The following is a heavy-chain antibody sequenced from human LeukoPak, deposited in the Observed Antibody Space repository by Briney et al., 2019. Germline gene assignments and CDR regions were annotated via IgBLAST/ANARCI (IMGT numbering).Heavy chain of an antibody. CDR1: GFTFSTYS. D-gene: IGHD2-2*01. V-gene: IGHV3-21*01. CDR2: ISSSSSHI. Sequence: GGSLRLSCAASGFTFSTYSMNWVRQAPGKGLEWVSTISSSSSHIYYADSVKGRFTISRDNAKNSLYLQMNSLRAEDTAVYYCARATSTSCCHDAFDIWGQGTMVTVSS. CDR3: ARATSTSCCHDAFDI. J-gene: IGHJ3*02.